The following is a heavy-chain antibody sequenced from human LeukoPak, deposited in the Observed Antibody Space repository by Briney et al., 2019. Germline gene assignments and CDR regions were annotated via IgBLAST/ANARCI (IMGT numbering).Heavy chain of an antibody. CDR2: IYYSGST. Sequence: SETLSLTCTVSGGSISSGGYYWSWIRQHPGKGLEWIGYIYYSGSTNYNPSLKSRVTISVDTSKNQFSLKLSSVTAADTAVYYCARIRAPSRASWGRGAFDIWGQGTMVTVSS. CDR3: ARIRAPSRASWGRGAFDI. J-gene: IGHJ3*02. CDR1: GGSISSGGYY. V-gene: IGHV4-61*08. D-gene: IGHD3-10*01.